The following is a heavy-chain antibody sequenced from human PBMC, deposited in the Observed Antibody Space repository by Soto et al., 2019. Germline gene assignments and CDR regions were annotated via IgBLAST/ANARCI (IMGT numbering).Heavy chain of an antibody. J-gene: IGHJ6*02. Sequence: QVQLVQSGAEVKKPGSSVKVSCKASGGTFSSYAISWVRHAPGQGLEWMGGIIPIFGTANYAQKFQGRVTITADESTSTAYMELSRVRSEDTAVYYCASASYCSSTSWSLEGYYYYYGMDVWGQGTTVTVSS. CDR2: IIPIFGTA. CDR1: GGTFSSYA. D-gene: IGHD2-2*01. V-gene: IGHV1-69*01. CDR3: ASASYCSSTSWSLEGYYYYYGMDV.